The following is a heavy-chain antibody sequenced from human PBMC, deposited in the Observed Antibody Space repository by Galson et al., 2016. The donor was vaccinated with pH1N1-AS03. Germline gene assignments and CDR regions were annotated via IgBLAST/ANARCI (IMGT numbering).Heavy chain of an antibody. J-gene: IGHJ4*02. V-gene: IGHV3-15*01. CDR2: IRSKADGGTT. CDR1: GFTFSNVW. Sequence: TLRLSCAATGFTFSNVWMSWARQGPGKGPEWVGRIRSKADGGTTDYAAPVTGRFAISRDDSKNTLYLQMNSLKIEDTALYYCTTDALGEYCGQGTLVTVSS. D-gene: IGHD1-26*01. CDR3: TTDALGEY.